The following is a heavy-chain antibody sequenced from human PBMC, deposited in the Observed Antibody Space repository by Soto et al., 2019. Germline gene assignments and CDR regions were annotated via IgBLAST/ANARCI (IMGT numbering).Heavy chain of an antibody. CDR3: ARGSKDSYPGSRIFDF. CDR2: ITDTGGDT. Sequence: GGSLRLSCVASGFTFGSRAMSWVRQAPGEGLEWVSTITDTGGDTKYADSVRGRFTISRDNSKNTLYLQMSSLRAEDSAVYYSARGSKDSYPGSRIFDFWGRGTLVTVS. CDR1: GFTFGSRA. J-gene: IGHJ4*02. D-gene: IGHD3-10*01. V-gene: IGHV3-23*01.